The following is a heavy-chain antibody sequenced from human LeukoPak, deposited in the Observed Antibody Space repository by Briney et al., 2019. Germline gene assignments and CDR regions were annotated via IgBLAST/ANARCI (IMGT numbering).Heavy chain of an antibody. CDR2: IYPGDSDT. Sequence: GESLKISCKGSGYSFTSYWIGWVRQMPGKGLEWMGIIYPGDSDTRYSPSFQGQVTISADKSISTAYPQWSSLKASDTAMYYCARLGSSGRYIVYYMDVWGKGTTVTVSS. V-gene: IGHV5-51*01. CDR3: ARLGSSGRYIVYYMDV. CDR1: GYSFTSYW. J-gene: IGHJ6*03. D-gene: IGHD6-19*01.